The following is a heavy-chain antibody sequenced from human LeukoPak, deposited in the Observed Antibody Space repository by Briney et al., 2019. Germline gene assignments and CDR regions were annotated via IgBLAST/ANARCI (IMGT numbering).Heavy chain of an antibody. J-gene: IGHJ4*02. CDR3: ARRDISSGWSSDY. Sequence: SETLSLTCTVSGGSTSNYHWSWIRQPAGKGLEWIGQTHTSGSTNYNPPLKSRVTMSIDTTEDQVSLTIRSVTAADTAFYYCARRDISSGWSSDYWGQGTLVTVSS. CDR1: GGSTSNYH. D-gene: IGHD6-19*01. CDR2: THTSGST. V-gene: IGHV4-4*07.